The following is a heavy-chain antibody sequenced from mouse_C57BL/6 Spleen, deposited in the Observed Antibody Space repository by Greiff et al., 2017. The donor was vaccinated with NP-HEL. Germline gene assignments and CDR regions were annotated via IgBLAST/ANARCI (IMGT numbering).Heavy chain of an antibody. V-gene: IGHV5-6*01. CDR2: ISSGGSYT. CDR1: GFTFSSYG. CDR3: ARQGRGYFDV. J-gene: IGHJ1*03. Sequence: EVQRVESGGDLVKPGGSLKLSCAASGFTFSSYGMSWVRQTPDKRLEWVATISSGGSYTYYPDSVKGRITISRDNAKNTLYLQMSSLKSEDTAMYYCARQGRGYFDVWGTGTTVTVSS.